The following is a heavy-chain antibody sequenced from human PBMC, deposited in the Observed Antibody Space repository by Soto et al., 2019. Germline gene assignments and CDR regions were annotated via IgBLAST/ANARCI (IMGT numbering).Heavy chain of an antibody. V-gene: IGHV1-69*11. D-gene: IGHD2-15*01. CDR3: ARESRSCSGGSCYFLPGIDY. CDR1: GGTFSSCA. CDR2: IIPILGTA. Sequence: QVQLVQSGAEVKKPGSSVKVSCKASGGTFSSCAISWVRQAPGQGLEWMGGIIPILGTANYAQKFQGRVTITADESTSTAYMELSSLSSEDTAGYYCARESRSCSGGSCYFLPGIDYWGQGTLVTVSS. J-gene: IGHJ4*02.